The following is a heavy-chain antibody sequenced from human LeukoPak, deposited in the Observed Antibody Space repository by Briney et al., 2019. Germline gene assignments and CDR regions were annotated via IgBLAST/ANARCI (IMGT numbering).Heavy chain of an antibody. CDR2: IYYSGST. D-gene: IGHD1-26*01. CDR3: ASSRQWQLIDY. Sequence: PETLSLTCTVSGGSISSYYWSWIRQPPGKGLEWIGYIYYSGSTNYNPSLKSRVTISVDTSKNQFSLKLSSVTAADTAAYYCASSRQWQLIDYWGQGTLVTVSS. J-gene: IGHJ4*02. V-gene: IGHV4-59*01. CDR1: GGSISSYY.